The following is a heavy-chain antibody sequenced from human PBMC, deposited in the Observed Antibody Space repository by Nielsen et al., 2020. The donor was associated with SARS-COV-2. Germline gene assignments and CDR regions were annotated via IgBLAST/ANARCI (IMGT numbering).Heavy chain of an antibody. CDR3: ARSAVAGTGYYYGMDV. D-gene: IGHD6-19*01. CDR2: IWYDGSNK. J-gene: IGHJ6*02. V-gene: IGHV3-33*01. Sequence: GGSLRLSCAASGFTFSSYGMHWVRQAPGKGLEWMAVIWYDGSNKYYADSVKGRFTISRDNSKNTLYLQMNSLRAEDTAVYYCARSAVAGTGYYYGMDVWGQGTTVTVSS. CDR1: GFTFSSYG.